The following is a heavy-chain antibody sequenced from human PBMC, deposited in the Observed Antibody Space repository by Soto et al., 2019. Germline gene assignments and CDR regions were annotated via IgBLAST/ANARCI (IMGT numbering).Heavy chain of an antibody. CDR2: INHSGST. J-gene: IGHJ4*01. V-gene: IGHV4-34*01. Sequence: QVQLHQWGAGLLKPSEPLSLTCAVYGGSFSGYYCTWIRQPPGTGLEWIGEINHSGSTNYNPSLTSRGTISVATSKTQFSLKPTSETAADTRAYYRARDKITVLFDYWGPGTRVPGSS. D-gene: IGHD3-10*01. CDR1: GGSFSGYY. CDR3: ARDKITVLFDY.